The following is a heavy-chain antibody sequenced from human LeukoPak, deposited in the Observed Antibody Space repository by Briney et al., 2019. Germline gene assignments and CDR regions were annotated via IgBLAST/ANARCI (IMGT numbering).Heavy chain of an antibody. CDR1: GGTFSSYA. CDR2: IIPIFGTA. J-gene: IGHJ4*02. Sequence: GASVTVSCKASGGTFSSYAISWVRQAPGQGLEWMGGIIPIFGTANYAQKFQGRVTMTEDTSTDTAYMELSSLRSEDTAVYYCTTDLYGAQGYWGQGTLVTVSS. D-gene: IGHD4-17*01. V-gene: IGHV1-69*06. CDR3: TTDLYGAQGY.